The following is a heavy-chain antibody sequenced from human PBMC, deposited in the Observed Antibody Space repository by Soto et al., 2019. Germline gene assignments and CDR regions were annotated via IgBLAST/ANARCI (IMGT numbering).Heavy chain of an antibody. D-gene: IGHD2-2*01. CDR3: ARFPNRDIVVVPATATYYYYMDV. Sequence: ASVKVSCKASGYTFTGYYMHWVRQAPGQGLEWMGWINPNSGGTNYAQKFQGWVTMTRDTSISTAYMELSRLRSDDTAVYYCARFPNRDIVVVPATATYYYYMDVWGKGTTVTVSS. J-gene: IGHJ6*03. CDR1: GYTFTGYY. V-gene: IGHV1-2*04. CDR2: INPNSGGT.